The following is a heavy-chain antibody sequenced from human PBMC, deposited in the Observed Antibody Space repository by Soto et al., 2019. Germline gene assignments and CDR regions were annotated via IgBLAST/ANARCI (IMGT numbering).Heavy chain of an antibody. D-gene: IGHD5-12*01. J-gene: IGHJ6*02. Sequence: EVQLIESGGGWVQPGTSLRVSCAASGFTFHEYAMHWVRQAPGKGLEWVSGISSDGDTIAYADSVKGRFTVFRDNAKNSLYLQMNSLRAEDTALYYCTKGGYDLIYYFGMDVWCQGTTVTVSS. CDR2: ISSDGDTI. CDR3: TKGGYDLIYYFGMDV. V-gene: IGHV3-9*01. CDR1: GFTFHEYA.